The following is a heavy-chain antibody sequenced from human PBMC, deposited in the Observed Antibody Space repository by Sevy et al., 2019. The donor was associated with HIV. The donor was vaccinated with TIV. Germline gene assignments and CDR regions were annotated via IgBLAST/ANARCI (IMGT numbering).Heavy chain of an antibody. CDR2: IKGDGSDK. J-gene: IGHJ4*02. CDR1: EFTFSKYW. CDR3: VRGGGACDY. D-gene: IGHD2-21*02. Sequence: GGSLRLSCVASEFTFSKYWMGWVRQAPGKGPEWVANIKGDGSDKYYLDSVKGRFTISRDNAKSSLYLRMNSLRDEDTATYYCVRGGGACDYWGQGTLVTVSS. V-gene: IGHV3-7*01.